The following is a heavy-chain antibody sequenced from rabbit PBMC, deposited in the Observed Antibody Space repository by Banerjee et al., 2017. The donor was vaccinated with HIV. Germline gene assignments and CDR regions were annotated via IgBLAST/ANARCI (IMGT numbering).Heavy chain of an antibody. CDR3: ARGAWSSSSGYSWDL. CDR1: GFSFNNNYY. CDR2: IYFSSGST. J-gene: IGHJ3*01. Sequence: QSLEESGGDLVKPGASLTLTCTASGFSFNNNYYMCWVRQAPGKGLEWIACIYFSSGSTWYANWAKGRFTISRSTSLNTVDLKMTSLTAADTATYFCARGAWSSSSGYSWDLWGQGTLVTVS. D-gene: IGHD1-1*01. V-gene: IGHV1S43*01.